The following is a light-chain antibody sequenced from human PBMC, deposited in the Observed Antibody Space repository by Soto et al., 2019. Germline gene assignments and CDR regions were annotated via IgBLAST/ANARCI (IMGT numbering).Light chain of an antibody. CDR1: SSKIGAGYD. J-gene: IGLJ2*01. V-gene: IGLV1-40*01. CDR3: QSYDSSLSAYVI. Sequence: QSVLTQPPSVSGAPGQRVTISCTGSSSKIGAGYDVHWYQQLPGTAPKLLIYGNSNRPSGVPDRFSGSKSGTSASLAITGLQAEDEADYYCQSYDSSLSAYVIFGGGTKLTVL. CDR2: GNS.